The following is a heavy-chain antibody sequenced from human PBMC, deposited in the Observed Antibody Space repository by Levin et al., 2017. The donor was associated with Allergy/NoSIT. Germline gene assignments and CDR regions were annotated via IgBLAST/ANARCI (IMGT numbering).Heavy chain of an antibody. CDR1: GGSISSSISY. CDR3: ARQCYDILTGYNFDY. CDR2: IYNSGST. D-gene: IGHD3-9*01. Sequence: SCTVSGGSISSSISYWGWIRQAPGKGLEWIGSIYNSGSTYYNPSLKSRVTTSVDTSKNQFSLKLSSVTAADTAVYYCARQCYDILTGYNFDYWGQGTLVTVSS. V-gene: IGHV4-39*01. J-gene: IGHJ4*02.